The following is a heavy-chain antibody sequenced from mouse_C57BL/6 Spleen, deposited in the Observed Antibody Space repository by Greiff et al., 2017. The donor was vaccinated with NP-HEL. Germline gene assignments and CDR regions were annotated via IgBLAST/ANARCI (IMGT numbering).Heavy chain of an antibody. Sequence: QVQLQQPGAELVKPGASVKLSCKASGYTFTSYWMHWVKQRPGRGLEWIGRIDPNSGGTKYNEKFKSKATLTVDKPSSTAYMQLSSLTSEDSAVYYCARGNWDEDYAMDYWGQGTSVTVSS. CDR2: IDPNSGGT. CDR3: ARGNWDEDYAMDY. V-gene: IGHV1-72*01. CDR1: GYTFTSYW. J-gene: IGHJ4*01. D-gene: IGHD4-1*01.